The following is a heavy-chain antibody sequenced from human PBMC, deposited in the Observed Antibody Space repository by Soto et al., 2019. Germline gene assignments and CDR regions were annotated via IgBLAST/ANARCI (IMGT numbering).Heavy chain of an antibody. V-gene: IGHV3-30*18. CDR2: ISFDGRDI. D-gene: IGHD3-10*01. CDR1: GFTFSSFA. J-gene: IGHJ4*02. Sequence: QVQLVESGGGVVHPGTSLRLSCVTYGFTFSSFAMDWLRQAPGKGLEWVAAISFDGRDISYRESVKGRFTISRDKFKNTVYLQMNSLRPEDTAVYYCAKESLDYFDSGRFYAPAFDHWGQGTLVTVSS. CDR3: AKESLDYFDSGRFYAPAFDH.